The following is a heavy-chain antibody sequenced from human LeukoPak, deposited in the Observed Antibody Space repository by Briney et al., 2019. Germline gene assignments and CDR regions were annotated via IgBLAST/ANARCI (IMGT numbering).Heavy chain of an antibody. CDR2: IYDSGST. V-gene: IGHV4-31*03. Sequence: PSETLSLTCTVSGGSISSGGYYWSWIRQHPGKGLDWIGYIYDSGSTYYKPSLTRRDTTPVGTTKTQFSRQRSSVTAADTAVYYCPRAPGGWNYVAHAPPFDPWGQGTLVTVSS. D-gene: IGHD1-7*01. J-gene: IGHJ5*02. CDR3: PRAPGGWNYVAHAPPFDP. CDR1: GGSISSGGYY.